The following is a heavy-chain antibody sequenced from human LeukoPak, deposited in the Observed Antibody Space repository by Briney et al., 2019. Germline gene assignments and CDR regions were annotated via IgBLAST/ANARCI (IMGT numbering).Heavy chain of an antibody. D-gene: IGHD4-11*01. CDR3: ARTWMYSNYF. CDR2: INQDGSEK. Sequence: GGSLGLSCEASDFYFSSHAMTWVRQAPGKGLEWVANINQDGSEKYYVDSVRGRFTISRDNAENSLYLQMNSLRAEDTAVYYCARTWMYSNYFRGQGTLVTVSS. CDR1: DFYFSSHA. V-gene: IGHV3-7*03. J-gene: IGHJ4*02.